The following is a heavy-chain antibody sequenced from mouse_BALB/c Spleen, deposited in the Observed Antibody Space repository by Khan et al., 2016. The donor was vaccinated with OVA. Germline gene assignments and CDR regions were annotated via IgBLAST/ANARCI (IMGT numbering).Heavy chain of an antibody. CDR3: VRDYWDVFAY. Sequence: EVELVESGAELVKPGASVKLSCTASGFNIKDTYIHWVKQRPEQGLEWIGRIDPANGNTKYDPTFQGKATKTADTSSNTAYLQLSSLTSEDTAVYYCVRDYWDVFAYWGQGTLVTVSA. V-gene: IGHV14-3*02. CDR1: GFNIKDTY. D-gene: IGHD4-1*01. J-gene: IGHJ3*01. CDR2: IDPANGNT.